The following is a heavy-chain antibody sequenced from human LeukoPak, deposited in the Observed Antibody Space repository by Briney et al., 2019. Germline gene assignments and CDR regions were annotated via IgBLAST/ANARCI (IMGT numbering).Heavy chain of an antibody. CDR1: GGTFSSYA. CDR2: IIPIFGTA. V-gene: IGHV1-69*05. CDR3: AREGGVVPADNTLDY. D-gene: IGHD2-2*01. Sequence: SVKVSCKASGGTFSSYAISWVRQAPGQGLEWMGGIIPIFGTANYAQKFQGRVTITTDESTSTAYMELSSLRPEDTAVYYCAREGGVVPADNTLDYWGQGTLVTVSS. J-gene: IGHJ4*02.